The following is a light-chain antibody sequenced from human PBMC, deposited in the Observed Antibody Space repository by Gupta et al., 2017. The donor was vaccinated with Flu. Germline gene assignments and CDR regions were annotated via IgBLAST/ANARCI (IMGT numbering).Light chain of an antibody. CDR1: QSIGYS. CDR3: HQTSGLPWT. CDR2: YTS. V-gene: IGKV6-21*01. Sequence: EVVLTQSPEFQSVAPQEKVTITCRASQSIGYSLHWYQQKPDQSPILLIKYTSQSFSGVPSRFSGSGSGTDFTLTINSLEAEDAATYYCHQTSGLPWTFGQGTKVEIK. J-gene: IGKJ1*01.